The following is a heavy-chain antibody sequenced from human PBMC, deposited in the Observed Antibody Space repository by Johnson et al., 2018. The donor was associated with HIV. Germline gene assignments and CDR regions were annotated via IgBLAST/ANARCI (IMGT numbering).Heavy chain of an antibody. CDR2: ISWNSDSI. CDR1: GFTFDDYA. Sequence: VQLVESGGGLVQPGRSLRLSCAASGFTFDDYAMHWVRQGPGKGLEWVSGISWNSDSIGYAASVKGRFTISRDNAENSLYLQMNSLRAEDTAVYYCAREPYYDQGGFDIWGQGTMVTVSS. CDR3: AREPYYDQGGFDI. J-gene: IGHJ3*02. D-gene: IGHD3-22*01. V-gene: IGHV3-9*01.